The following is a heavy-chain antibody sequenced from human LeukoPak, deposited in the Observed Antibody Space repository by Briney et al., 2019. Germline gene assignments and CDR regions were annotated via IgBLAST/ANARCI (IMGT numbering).Heavy chain of an antibody. CDR3: ARHKSGYDFHWFDP. Sequence: SETLSLTCTVSGGSIRSSYYYWGWIRQPPGKGLEWIGSIYYSGSTYYNPSLKSRVTISVDTSKNQFSLKLSSVTAADTAVYYCARHKSGYDFHWFDPWGQGTLVTVSS. D-gene: IGHD5-12*01. J-gene: IGHJ5*02. CDR1: GGSIRSSYYY. V-gene: IGHV4-39*01. CDR2: IYYSGST.